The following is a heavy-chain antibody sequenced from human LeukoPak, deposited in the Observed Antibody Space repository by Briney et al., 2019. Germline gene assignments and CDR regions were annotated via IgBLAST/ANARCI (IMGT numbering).Heavy chain of an antibody. CDR3: ARGMPVGGTKIGFDY. D-gene: IGHD6-19*01. CDR1: GYTFTGYY. J-gene: IGHJ4*02. V-gene: IGHV1-2*02. CDR2: INPNSGVT. Sequence: GASVKVSCKASGYTFTGYYMHWVRQAPGQGLEWMGWINPNSGVTNSAQKFQGRVTMTRDTSIRTVYMEVSTMRSDDTAVYYCARGMPVGGTKIGFDYWGQGTLVTVSS.